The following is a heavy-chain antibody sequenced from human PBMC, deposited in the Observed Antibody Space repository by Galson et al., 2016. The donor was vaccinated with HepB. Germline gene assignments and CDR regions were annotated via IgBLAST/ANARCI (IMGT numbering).Heavy chain of an antibody. Sequence: SLRLSCAASGFTFSSYSMNWVRQAPGKGLEWVSSISGSSSYIYYADSVKGRFTISRDNAKNSLYLKMNSLRAEDTAVYYCASGYSYGYFYYWGQGTLVTVSS. CDR3: ASGYSYGYFYY. CDR2: ISGSSSYI. CDR1: GFTFSSYS. V-gene: IGHV3-21*01. D-gene: IGHD5-18*01. J-gene: IGHJ4*02.